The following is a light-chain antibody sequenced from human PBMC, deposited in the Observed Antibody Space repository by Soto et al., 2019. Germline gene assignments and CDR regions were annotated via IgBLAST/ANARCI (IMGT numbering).Light chain of an antibody. CDR2: LNNDGSH. J-gene: IGLJ3*02. V-gene: IGLV4-69*01. CDR3: QTWGTGIQWV. CDR1: SGLSTYA. Sequence: QLVLTQSPSASASLGASVKLTCTLSSGLSTYAIAWHQQQPEKGPRFLMKLNNDGSHTKGDGIPDRFSGSSSGAERYLTISRLQSDDEADYYCQTWGTGIQWVFGGGTKLTVL.